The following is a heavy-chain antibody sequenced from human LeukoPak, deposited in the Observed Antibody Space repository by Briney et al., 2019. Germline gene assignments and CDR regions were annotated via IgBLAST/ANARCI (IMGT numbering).Heavy chain of an antibody. V-gene: IGHV3-7*01. D-gene: IGHD2-2*01. CDR2: IKQDGSEK. Sequence: GGSLRLSCAASGFTFSSYWTSWVRQAPGKGLEWVANIKQDGSEKYYVDSVKGRFTISRDNAKNSLYLQMNSLRAEDTAVYYCARDCSSTSCYLPSLDYWGQGTLVTVSS. CDR3: ARDCSSTSCYLPSLDY. CDR1: GFTFSSYW. J-gene: IGHJ4*02.